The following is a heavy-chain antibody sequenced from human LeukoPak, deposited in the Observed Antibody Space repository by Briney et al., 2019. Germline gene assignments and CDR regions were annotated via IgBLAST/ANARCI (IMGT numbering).Heavy chain of an antibody. CDR2: IYPGDSDT. D-gene: IGHD4-17*01. CDR1: GYSFTSYW. Sequence: GESLKISCKGSGYSFTSYWIGWVRQMPGKGLEWMGIIYPGDSDTRYSPSFQGQVTISADKSISTAYLQWSSLKASDTAMYYCARDPTPGPYGDYFDYWGQETLVTVSS. J-gene: IGHJ4*02. CDR3: ARDPTPGPYGDYFDY. V-gene: IGHV5-51*01.